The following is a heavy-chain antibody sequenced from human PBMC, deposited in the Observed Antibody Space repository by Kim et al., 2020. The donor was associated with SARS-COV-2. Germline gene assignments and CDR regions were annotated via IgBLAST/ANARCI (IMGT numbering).Heavy chain of an antibody. V-gene: IGHV3-30*18. CDR3: AKGDHRWIQLCHSTDFDY. CDR1: GFTFSSYG. D-gene: IGHD5-18*01. CDR2: ISYDGSNK. J-gene: IGHJ4*02. Sequence: GGSLRLSCAASGFTFSSYGMHWVRQAPGKGLEWVAVISYDGSNKYYADSVKGRFTISRDNSKNTLYLQMNSLRAEDTAVYYCAKGDHRWIQLCHSTDFDYWRQGMLVNVTS.